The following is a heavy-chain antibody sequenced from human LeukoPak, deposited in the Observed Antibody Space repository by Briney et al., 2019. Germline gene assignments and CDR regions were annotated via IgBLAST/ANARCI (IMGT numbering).Heavy chain of an antibody. CDR2: INRDGGLT. J-gene: IGHJ3*01. V-gene: IGHV3-74*01. CDR3: AREEHRLAEAGTSAFDL. CDR1: GFTFSENW. D-gene: IGHD6-13*01. Sequence: PGGSLRLSCVASGFTFSENWMHWVRQAPGEGLAWVSHINRDGGLTNYADSVKGRFTISRDNARSTVYLQMSSLRVEDTARYVCAREEHRLAEAGTSAFDLGGQGTLGTVSP.